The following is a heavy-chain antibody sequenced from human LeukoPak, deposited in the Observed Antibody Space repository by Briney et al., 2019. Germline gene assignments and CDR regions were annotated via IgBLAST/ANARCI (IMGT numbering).Heavy chain of an antibody. D-gene: IGHD6-6*01. J-gene: IGHJ4*02. V-gene: IGHV4-34*01. CDR1: GGSFSGYY. Sequence: SETLSLTCAVYGGSFSGYYWSWIRQPPGKGLEWIGEINHSGSTNYNPSLKSRVTISVDTSKNQFSLKLSSVTAADTAVYYCARRTSSSHYYYFDYWGQGTLVTVSS. CDR2: INHSGST. CDR3: ARRTSSSHYYYFDY.